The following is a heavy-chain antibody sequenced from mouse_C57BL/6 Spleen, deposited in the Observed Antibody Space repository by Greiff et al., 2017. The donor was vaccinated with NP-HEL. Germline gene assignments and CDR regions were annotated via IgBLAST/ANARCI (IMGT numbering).Heavy chain of an antibody. CDR2: ISSGSSTI. J-gene: IGHJ1*03. CDR3: ARPVDVRYWYFDV. D-gene: IGHD1-1*02. V-gene: IGHV5-17*01. Sequence: EVHLVESGGGLVKPGGSLKLSCAASGFTFSDYGMHWVRQAPEKGLEWVAYISSGSSTIYYADTVKGRFTISRDNDKNTLFLQMTSLRSEDTAMYYCARPVDVRYWYFDVWGTGTTVTVSS. CDR1: GFTFSDYG.